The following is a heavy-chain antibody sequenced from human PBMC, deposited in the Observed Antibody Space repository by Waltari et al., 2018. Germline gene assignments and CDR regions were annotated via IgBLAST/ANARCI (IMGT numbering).Heavy chain of an antibody. CDR1: GYSISSGYY. CDR2: FYDSGST. Sequence: QVQLQESGPGLVKPSATLSLTCPVPGYSISSGYYWAWIRQPPGKGLEWIGSFYDSGSTYYSPSLMSRLTISADTANNQFSLKLTSVTAADTAVYYCARGVVTPGYYFDYWGQGTLVTVSS. J-gene: IGHJ4*02. CDR3: ARGVVTPGYYFDY. D-gene: IGHD3-3*01. V-gene: IGHV4-38-2*02.